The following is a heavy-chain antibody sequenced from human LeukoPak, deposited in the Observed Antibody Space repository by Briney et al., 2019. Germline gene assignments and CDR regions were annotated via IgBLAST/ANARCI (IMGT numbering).Heavy chain of an antibody. V-gene: IGHV3-7*01. CDR1: GFSFSTYW. D-gene: IGHD5-18*01. Sequence: GGPLRLSCAASGFSFSTYWMTWVRQAPGKGLEWVANINKDGSEKYYVDSVKGRFTISRDNAKNSLYLQMTSLRAEDTAVYYCARDISAMVPYFDYWGQGTLVTVSS. J-gene: IGHJ4*02. CDR2: INKDGSEK. CDR3: ARDISAMVPYFDY.